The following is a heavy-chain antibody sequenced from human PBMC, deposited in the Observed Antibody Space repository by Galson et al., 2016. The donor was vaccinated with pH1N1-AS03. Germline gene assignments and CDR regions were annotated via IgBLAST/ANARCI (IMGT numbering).Heavy chain of an antibody. CDR3: ARATLEQLGADDYYYYGMDV. D-gene: IGHD6-6*01. CDR1: GGSITSYY. V-gene: IGHV4-59*08. J-gene: IGHJ6*02. CDR2: ISDAGST. Sequence: SETLSLTCTVSGGSITSYYWTWIRQPPGKGLEWIGYISDAGSTKYNPSLKSRVTISIDMSKKQFSLKLSSVTAAETAVYYCARATLEQLGADDYYYYGMDVWGQGTTVTVSS.